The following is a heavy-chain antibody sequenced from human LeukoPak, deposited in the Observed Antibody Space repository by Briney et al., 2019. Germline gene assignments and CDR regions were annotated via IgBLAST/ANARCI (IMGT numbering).Heavy chain of an antibody. D-gene: IGHD3-10*01. V-gene: IGHV1-69*13. J-gene: IGHJ5*02. CDR1: GGTFSSYA. CDR2: IIPIFGTA. CDR3: ASGKKGSGSYYNSVWFDP. Sequence: GASVKVSCKASGGTFSSYAISWVRQAPGQGLEWMGGIIPIFGTANYAQKFQGRVTITADESTSTAYMELSSLRSEDTAVYYCASGKKGSGSYYNSVWFDPWGQGTLVTVSS.